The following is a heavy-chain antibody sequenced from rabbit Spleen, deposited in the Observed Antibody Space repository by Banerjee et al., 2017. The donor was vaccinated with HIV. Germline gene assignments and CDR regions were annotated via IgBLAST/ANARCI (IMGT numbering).Heavy chain of an antibody. D-gene: IGHD6-1*01. CDR2: ISAVSSGST. Sequence: QSLEESGGGLVKPGASLTLTCKASGFSFSSGYDMCWVRQAPGKGLEWIACISAVSSGSTYYASWAKGRFTISKTSSTTVTLQMTSLTAADTATYFCVREAGYGGYGDGNLWGPGTLVTVS. CDR3: VREAGYGGYGDGNL. J-gene: IGHJ4*01. V-gene: IGHV1S40*01. CDR1: GFSFSSGYD.